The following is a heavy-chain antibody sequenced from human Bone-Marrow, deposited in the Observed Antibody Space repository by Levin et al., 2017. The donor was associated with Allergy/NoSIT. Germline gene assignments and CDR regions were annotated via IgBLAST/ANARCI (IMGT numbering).Heavy chain of an antibody. CDR2: ISSSSSYT. J-gene: IGHJ4*02. Sequence: GGSLRLSCAASGFTFSSYSMNWVRQAPGGGLEWVSSISSSSSYTYYADSVKGRFTISRDNAKNSLYLQMNSLRAEDTAVYYCARERGYSYGYSDYWGQGTLVTVSS. CDR3: ARERGYSYGYSDY. CDR1: GFTFSSYS. V-gene: IGHV3-21*01. D-gene: IGHD5-18*01.